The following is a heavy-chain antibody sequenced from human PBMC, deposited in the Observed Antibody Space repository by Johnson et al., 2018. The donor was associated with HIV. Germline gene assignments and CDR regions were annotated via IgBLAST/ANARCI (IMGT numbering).Heavy chain of an antibody. V-gene: IGHV3-23*01. CDR1: GFTFSSYA. CDR3: ARSRGLWGVQDGFDI. D-gene: IGHD2-21*01. J-gene: IGHJ3*02. Sequence: VQLMESGGGLVKPGGSLRLSCAASGFTFSSYAMNWVRQAPGKGLEWVSGISGRGGSTYYAESVKGRFTISRDNSKNTLYVQMNSLRVEDTAVYDCARSRGLWGVQDGFDIWGQGTMVTVSS. CDR2: ISGRGGST.